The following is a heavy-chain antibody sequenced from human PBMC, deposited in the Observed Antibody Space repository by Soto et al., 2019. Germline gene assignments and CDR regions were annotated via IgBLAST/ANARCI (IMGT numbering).Heavy chain of an antibody. J-gene: IGHJ4*02. V-gene: IGHV4-38-2*01. Sequence: PSETLSLTCAVSGYSITTGYYWGWVRRPPGKGVEWIGSVYHSGRTSYNPSLESRVTISVDTSKNQFSLRLSSVTAADTAVYYCARGVNYYDSSGFYPRDYWGQGILVTVSS. D-gene: IGHD3-22*01. CDR3: ARGVNYYDSSGFYPRDY. CDR1: GYSITTGYY. CDR2: VYHSGRT.